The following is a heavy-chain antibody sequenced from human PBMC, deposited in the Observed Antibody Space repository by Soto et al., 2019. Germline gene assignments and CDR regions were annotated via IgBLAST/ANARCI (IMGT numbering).Heavy chain of an antibody. D-gene: IGHD3-3*02. CDR1: GGSFSGYY. CDR3: ASGTSATFFGYFDY. V-gene: IGHV4-34*01. J-gene: IGHJ4*02. CDR2: INHSGST. Sequence: SETLSLTCAVDGGSFSGYYLSWIRQPPGKGLEWIGEINHSGSTNYNPSLKSRVTISVDTSKNQFSLKLSSVTAADTAVYYCASGTSATFFGYFDYWGQGTLVTVSS.